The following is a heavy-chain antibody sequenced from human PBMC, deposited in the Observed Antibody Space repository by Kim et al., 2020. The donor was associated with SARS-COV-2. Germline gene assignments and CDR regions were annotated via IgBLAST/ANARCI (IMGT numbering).Heavy chain of an antibody. V-gene: IGHV3-11*06. J-gene: IGHJ4*02. D-gene: IGHD6-19*01. CDR3: ASHSQQWLARAN. CDR1: GFTFSDYY. Sequence: GGSLRLSCAASGFTFSDYYMSWIRQAPGKGLEWVSYISSSSSYTNYADSVKGRFTISRDNAKNSLYLQMNSLRAEDTAVYYCASHSQQWLARANWGQGTLVTVSS. CDR2: ISSSSSYT.